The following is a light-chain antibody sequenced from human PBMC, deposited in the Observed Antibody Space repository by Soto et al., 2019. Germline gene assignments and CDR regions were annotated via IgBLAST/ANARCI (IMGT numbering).Light chain of an antibody. CDR1: QSVRANY. V-gene: IGKV3-20*01. CDR3: LQYGTPPYT. J-gene: IGKJ2*01. CDR2: DAS. Sequence: DIVLTQSPGTLSLSPGEGATLSCRASQSVRANYVAWYQQKPGQAPRVLIYDASSGATGIPDRFSGSGSGTDFTLAISRLEPEAFEVYYCLQYGTPPYTFGQGTKVDIK.